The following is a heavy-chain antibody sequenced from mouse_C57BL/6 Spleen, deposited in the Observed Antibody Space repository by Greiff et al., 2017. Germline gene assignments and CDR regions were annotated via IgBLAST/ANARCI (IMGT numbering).Heavy chain of an antibody. CDR2: INPNYGST. V-gene: IGHV1-39*01. CDR3: ARPYYCGSSPLAY. CDR1: GYSFTDYN. J-gene: IGHJ3*01. D-gene: IGHD1-1*01. Sequence: EVQLQQSGPELVKPGASVKISCMASGYSFTDYNMNWVKQSHGQSLEWIGVINPNYGSTSYNQKFKGKATLTVDQSSSTAYMQLNSLTSEDSAVYDCARPYYCGSSPLAYWGQGTLVTVSA.